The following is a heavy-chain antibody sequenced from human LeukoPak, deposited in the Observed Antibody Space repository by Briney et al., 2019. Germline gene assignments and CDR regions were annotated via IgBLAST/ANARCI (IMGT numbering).Heavy chain of an antibody. CDR1: GFTFSTYG. J-gene: IGHJ4*02. CDR3: AKDGVYSSGWYSQDY. V-gene: IGHV3-23*01. Sequence: GRTLRLSCAASGFTFSTYGMSWVRQAPGKGLEWVSAISGSGDSTYYADSVKGRFTISRDNSKNTLYLQMNSLRAEDTAVYYCAKDGVYSSGWYSQDYWGQGTLVTVSS. D-gene: IGHD6-19*01. CDR2: ISGSGDST.